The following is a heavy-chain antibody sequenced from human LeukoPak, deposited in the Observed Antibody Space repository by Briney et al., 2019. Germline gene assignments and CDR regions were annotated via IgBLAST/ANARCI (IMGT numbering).Heavy chain of an antibody. CDR3: ARVVTRNYYYYYMDV. D-gene: IGHD1-14*01. J-gene: IGHJ6*03. Sequence: SETLSLTCTVSGGSISSGSYYWSWIRQPAGKGLEWIGRIYTSGSTNYNPSLKSRVTMSVDTSKNQFSLKLSSVTAADTAVYYCARVVTRNYYYYYMDVWGKGTTVTVSS. V-gene: IGHV4-61*02. CDR1: GGSISSGSYY. CDR2: IYTSGST.